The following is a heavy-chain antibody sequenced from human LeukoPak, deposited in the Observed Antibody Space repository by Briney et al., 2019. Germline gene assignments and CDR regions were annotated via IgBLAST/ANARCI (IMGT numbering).Heavy chain of an antibody. CDR1: GGTFSSYA. CDR3: AREGAYCGGDCYSSFDY. D-gene: IGHD2-21*02. CDR2: IIPIFGTA. J-gene: IGHJ4*02. Sequence: GSSVKVSCKASGGTFSSYAISWVRQAPGQGLEWMGGIIPIFGTANYAQKFQGRVTITADESTSTAYMELSSLRSEDTAVYYCAREGAYCGGDCYSSFDYWGQGTLVTVSS. V-gene: IGHV1-69*01.